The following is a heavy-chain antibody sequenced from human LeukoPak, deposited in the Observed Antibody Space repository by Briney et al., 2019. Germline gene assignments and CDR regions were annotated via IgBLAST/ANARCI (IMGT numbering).Heavy chain of an antibody. J-gene: IGHJ4*02. Sequence: SETLSLTCTVSGGSISYYYWSWIRQPPGKGLEWIGYIYYSGTTNYNPSLKSRVTISVDTSRNHFSLKLNSVTAADTAVYYCARGRPTYDFWSGYYADYWGQGTLVTVSS. D-gene: IGHD3-3*01. V-gene: IGHV4-59*12. CDR3: ARGRPTYDFWSGYYADY. CDR2: IYYSGTT. CDR1: GGSISYYY.